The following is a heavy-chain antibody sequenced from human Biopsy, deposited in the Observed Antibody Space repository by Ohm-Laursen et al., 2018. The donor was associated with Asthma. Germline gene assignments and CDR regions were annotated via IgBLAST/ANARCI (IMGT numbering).Heavy chain of an antibody. D-gene: IGHD5-12*01. V-gene: IGHV4-61*01. CDR1: GGSVSSDNYY. CDR3: ARGTIVAGIDY. CDR2: IFYSGAT. Sequence: SVTLSLTCSVSGGSVSSDNYYWSWIRQPPGKGLEWIAYIFYSGATNYNPAFKSRVAQSIDTSKSQFSLRLNSLSAADTAVYYCARGTIVAGIDYWGRGTLVTVSS. J-gene: IGHJ4*02.